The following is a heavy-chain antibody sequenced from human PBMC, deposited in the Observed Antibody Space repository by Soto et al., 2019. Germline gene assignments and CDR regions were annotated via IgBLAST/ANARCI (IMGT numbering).Heavy chain of an antibody. Sequence: QVQLQESGPGLVKPSQTLSLTCTVSGGSISSGGYYWSWIRQHPGKGLEWIGYIYYSGSTYYNPSLKGRVTISVDPPKNQFSLKLRSVTAADTAVYYCARQYCSGGSCYSGYYGMDVWGQGTTVTVSS. D-gene: IGHD2-15*01. CDR1: GGSISSGGYY. V-gene: IGHV4-31*03. J-gene: IGHJ6*02. CDR3: ARQYCSGGSCYSGYYGMDV. CDR2: IYYSGST.